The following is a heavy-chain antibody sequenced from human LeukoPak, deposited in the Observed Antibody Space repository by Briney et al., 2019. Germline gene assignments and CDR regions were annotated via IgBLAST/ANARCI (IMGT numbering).Heavy chain of an antibody. J-gene: IGHJ4*02. D-gene: IGHD3-22*01. CDR1: GFTFSSYS. Sequence: AGSLRLSCAASGFTFSSYSMNWVRQAPGKGLEWVSSISSSSSYIYYADSVKGRFTISRDNAKNSLYLQMNSLRAEDTAVYYCARASYYYDSSGYTDYWGQGTLVTVSS. CDR3: ARASYYYDSSGYTDY. CDR2: ISSSSSYI. V-gene: IGHV3-21*01.